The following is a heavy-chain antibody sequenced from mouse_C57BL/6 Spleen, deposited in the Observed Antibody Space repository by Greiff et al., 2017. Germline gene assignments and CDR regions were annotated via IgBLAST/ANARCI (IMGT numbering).Heavy chain of an antibody. D-gene: IGHD2-2*01. CDR1: GYTFTDYY. CDR3: ARERGLRRGFAY. CDR2: IYPGSGNT. J-gene: IGHJ3*01. Sequence: QVQLQQSGAELVRPGASVKLSCKASGYTFTDYYINWVKQRPGQGLEWIARIYPGSGNTYYNEKFKGKATLTAEKSSSTAYMQLSSLTSEDSAVYFCARERGLRRGFAYCGQGTLVTVSA. V-gene: IGHV1-76*01.